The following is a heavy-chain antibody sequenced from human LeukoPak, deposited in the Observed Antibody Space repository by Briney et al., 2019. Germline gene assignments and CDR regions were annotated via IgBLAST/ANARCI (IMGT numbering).Heavy chain of an antibody. D-gene: IGHD6-13*01. CDR3: AGYSSSWYYYMDV. CDR1: GGSFSGYY. CDR2: INHSGST. Sequence: SETLSLTCAVYGGSFSGYYWSWIRQPPGKGLEWIGEINHSGSTNYNPSLKSRVTISVDTSKNQFSLKLSSETAADTAVYYCAGYSSSWYYYMDVWGKGTTVTVSS. J-gene: IGHJ6*03. V-gene: IGHV4-34*01.